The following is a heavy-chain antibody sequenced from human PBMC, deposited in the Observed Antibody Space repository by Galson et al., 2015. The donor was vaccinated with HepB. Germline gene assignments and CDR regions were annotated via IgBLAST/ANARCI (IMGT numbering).Heavy chain of an antibody. D-gene: IGHD6-13*01. CDR2: ISGSGGST. J-gene: IGHJ4*02. CDR3: AKDMQQLGRPYYFDY. V-gene: IGHV3-23*01. CDR1: GFTFSSYA. Sequence: SLRLSCAASGFTFSSYAMSWVRQAPGKGLGWVSAISGSGGSTYYADSVKGRFTISRDNSKSTLYLQMNNLRAEDTAVYYCAKDMQQLGRPYYFDYWGQGTLVTVSS.